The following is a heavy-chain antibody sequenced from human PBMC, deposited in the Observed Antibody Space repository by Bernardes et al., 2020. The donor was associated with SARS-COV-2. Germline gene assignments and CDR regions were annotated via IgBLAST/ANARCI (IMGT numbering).Heavy chain of an antibody. CDR3: LGKNFDY. J-gene: IGHJ4*02. CDR2: LQSKSDGGTT. Sequence: GGSLRLSCVASGFTFSNYLFSWFRQAPGKGLEWVGRLQSKSDGGTTDYAAPVKGRFTISRDASKNTVYLQINNLKTEDTAVYYCLGKNFDYWGQGTLVIVSS. D-gene: IGHD7-27*01. CDR1: GFTFSNYL. V-gene: IGHV3-15*01.